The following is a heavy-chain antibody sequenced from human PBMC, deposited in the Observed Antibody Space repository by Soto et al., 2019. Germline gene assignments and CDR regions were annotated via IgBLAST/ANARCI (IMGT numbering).Heavy chain of an antibody. J-gene: IGHJ6*02. CDR2: IKQDGSEK. D-gene: IGHD2-15*01. V-gene: IGHV3-7*01. CDR1: GFTFSSYW. Sequence: GGSLRLSCAASGFTFSSYWMSWVRQAPGKGLEWVANIKQDGSEKYYVDSVKGRFTISRDNAKNSLYLQMNSLRAEDTAVYYCARDLVAANYYYYGMDVWGQGTAVTVSS. CDR3: ARDLVAANYYYYGMDV.